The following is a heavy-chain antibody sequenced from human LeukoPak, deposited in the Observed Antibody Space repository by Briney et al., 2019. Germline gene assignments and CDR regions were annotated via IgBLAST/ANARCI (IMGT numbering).Heavy chain of an antibody. CDR3: AGDMDYYDSSGYYLYGMDV. CDR1: DFSLSAYG. CDR2: IWYDGSQK. V-gene: IGHV3-33*01. D-gene: IGHD3-22*01. J-gene: IGHJ6*02. Sequence: GGSLRLSCTTSDFSLSAYGMHWVRQTPGKGLEWVALIWYDGSQKYYADSVKGRFTISRDNSKNTLYLQMNSLRAEDTAVYYCAGDMDYYDSSGYYLYGMDVWGQGTTVTVSS.